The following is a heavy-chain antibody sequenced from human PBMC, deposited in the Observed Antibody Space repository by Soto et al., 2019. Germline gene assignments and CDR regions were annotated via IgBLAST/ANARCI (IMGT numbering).Heavy chain of an antibody. CDR1: GDSIISSDFY. CDR3: ARHSLALRKNNWFDP. CDR2: IFYLGSS. D-gene: IGHD3-3*02. V-gene: IGHV4-39*01. J-gene: IGHJ5*02. Sequence: SETLSLTCTVSGDSIISSDFYWGWVRQPPGKGLEWIGSIFYLGSSYYNPSLKSRVTMSVDTSKNQFSLRLRSVTAADTALYFCARHSLALRKNNWFDPWGQGVMVTVSS.